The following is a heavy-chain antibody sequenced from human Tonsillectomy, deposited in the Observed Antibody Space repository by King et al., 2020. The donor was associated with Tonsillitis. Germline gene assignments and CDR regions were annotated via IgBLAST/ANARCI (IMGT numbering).Heavy chain of an antibody. CDR3: ARALYSSSWYGGVDFDY. Sequence: VQLVESGGGLVQPGGSLRLSCAASGFTFSSYWMHWVHQAPGKGLVWVSRINSDGSSTSYADSVKGRFTISRDNAKNTLYLQMNSLRAEDTAVYYCARALYSSSWYGGVDFDYWGQGTLVTVSS. CDR1: GFTFSSYW. J-gene: IGHJ4*02. CDR2: INSDGSST. V-gene: IGHV3-74*01. D-gene: IGHD6-13*01.